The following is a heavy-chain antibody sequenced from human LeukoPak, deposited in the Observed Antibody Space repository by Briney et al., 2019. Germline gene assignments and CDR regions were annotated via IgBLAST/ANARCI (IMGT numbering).Heavy chain of an antibody. CDR3: ARDWGSIKVIADY. D-gene: IGHD7-27*01. V-gene: IGHV1-18*01. J-gene: IGHJ4*02. CDR2: ITTYNENT. Sequence: ASVKVSCKASGYTFTSYAISWVRQAPGQGLEWMGWITTYNENTNYAQNLQGRVTMTTDTSTRTAYMELKSLRSDDTALYFCARDWGSIKVIADYWGQGTLVTVSS. CDR1: GYTFTSYA.